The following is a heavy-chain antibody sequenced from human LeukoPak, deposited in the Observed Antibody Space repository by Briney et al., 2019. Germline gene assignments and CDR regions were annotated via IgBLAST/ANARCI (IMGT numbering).Heavy chain of an antibody. CDR1: GFTFNRNA. J-gene: IGHJ4*02. CDR2: IGGSGDKT. V-gene: IGHV3-23*01. Sequence: PGGSLRLSCAASGFTFNRNAISWVRQAPGKGLEWVSTIGGSGDKTFYADSVKGRFTIFRDNSKNMLHLQMSSLTGEDTALYYCVRRGDASSGWGGHDYWGQGALVTVSS. CDR3: VRRGDASSGWGGHDY. D-gene: IGHD6-19*01.